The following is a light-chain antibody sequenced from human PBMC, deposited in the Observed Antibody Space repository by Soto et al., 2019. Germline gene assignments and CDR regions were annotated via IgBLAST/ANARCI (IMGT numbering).Light chain of an antibody. J-gene: IGKJ1*01. V-gene: IGKV3-20*01. CDR3: QQYASSPVT. CDR2: GAS. Sequence: EIVLTQSPGTLSLSPGERATLSCRASQSVSSSYLAWYQQKPGQAPRLLIYGASSRATGIPDRFSGSGSGTDFTLTISRLEPEDFAVYSCQQYASSPVTFGQGTKVEIK. CDR1: QSVSSSY.